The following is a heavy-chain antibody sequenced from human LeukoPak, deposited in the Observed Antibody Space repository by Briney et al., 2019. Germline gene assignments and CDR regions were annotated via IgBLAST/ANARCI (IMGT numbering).Heavy chain of an antibody. D-gene: IGHD3-22*01. J-gene: IGHJ3*02. CDR3: ARDLSRSYYCHSRPGAFVI. Sequence: GGSLRLSCAASGFTFSSYWMSWVRQAPGKGLEWVDNIKQDGSEKYYVDSVKGRFTISRDNAKNSLYLQMNSLRAEDTAVYYCARDLSRSYYCHSRPGAFVIWGQGTMVTVSS. V-gene: IGHV3-7*01. CDR1: GFTFSSYW. CDR2: IKQDGSEK.